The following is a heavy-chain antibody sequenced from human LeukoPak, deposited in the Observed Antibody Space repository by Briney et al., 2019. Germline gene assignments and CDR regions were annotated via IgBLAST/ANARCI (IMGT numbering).Heavy chain of an antibody. D-gene: IGHD2/OR15-2a*01. CDR3: ARDNIWAFDI. CDR1: GFTVSSNY. Sequence: PGGSLRLSCAASGFTVSSNYMSWVRQAPGKGLEWVSHIRSDGTITYADSVKGRFTISRDDAKTSVYLQMNSLRDEDTAMYYCARDNIWAFDIWGQGTMVTVSS. V-gene: IGHV3-69-1*01. CDR2: IRSDGTI. J-gene: IGHJ3*02.